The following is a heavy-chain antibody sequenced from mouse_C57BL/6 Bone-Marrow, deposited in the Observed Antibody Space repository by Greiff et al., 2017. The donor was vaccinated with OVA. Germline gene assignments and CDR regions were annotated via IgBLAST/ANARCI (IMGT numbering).Heavy chain of an antibody. CDR3: ARNEDEDLRGVTYFDY. CDR2: FYPGSGST. V-gene: IGHV1-62-2*01. D-gene: IGHD2-12*01. Sequence: QVQLQQSGAELVKPGASVKLSCKASGYTFTEYTIHWVKQRPEQGLEWIGWFYPGSGSTKYNEKFKDKATLTADKSSSTVYMELSRLTSEDAAVYFGARNEDEDLRGVTYFDYWGQGTTLTVSS. CDR1: GYTFTEYT. J-gene: IGHJ2*01.